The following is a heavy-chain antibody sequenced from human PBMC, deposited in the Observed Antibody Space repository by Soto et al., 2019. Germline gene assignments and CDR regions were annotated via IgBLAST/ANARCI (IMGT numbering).Heavy chain of an antibody. Sequence: QVPLVQSGAEVKKPGASVKVSCKASGYTFTSYAMHWVRQAPGQRLEWMGWINAGNGNTKYSQKFQGRVTITRDTSASTAYTELSSLRSEDTAVYYCARDRYHYDSSGYYGWDYWGQGTLVTVSS. CDR1: GYTFTSYA. CDR2: INAGNGNT. V-gene: IGHV1-3*01. J-gene: IGHJ4*02. D-gene: IGHD3-22*01. CDR3: ARDRYHYDSSGYYGWDY.